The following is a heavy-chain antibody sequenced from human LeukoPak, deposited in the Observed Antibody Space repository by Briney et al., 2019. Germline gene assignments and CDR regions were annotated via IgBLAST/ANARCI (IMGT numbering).Heavy chain of an antibody. J-gene: IGHJ4*02. V-gene: IGHV4-61*02. Sequence: SETLSLTCTVSAVSITSGTYYWTWIRQPAGKGLEWIGRIYSTGRVNYNPSLKSRVTMLSDTSKNHISLKLTSVTAADTAIYFCARASETAMVTLWGQGTLVTVSS. D-gene: IGHD5-18*01. CDR3: ARASETAMVTL. CDR2: IYSTGRV. CDR1: AVSITSGTYY.